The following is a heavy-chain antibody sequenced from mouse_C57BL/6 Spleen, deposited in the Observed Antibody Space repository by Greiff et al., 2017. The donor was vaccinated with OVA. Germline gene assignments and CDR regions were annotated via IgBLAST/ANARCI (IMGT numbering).Heavy chain of an antibody. J-gene: IGHJ2*01. CDR1: GYTFTSYW. Sequence: QVQLQQPGAELVRPGSSVKLSCKASGYTFTSYWMDWVKQRPGQGLEWIGNIYPSDSETHYNQKFKDKATLTVDESSSTAYMQLSSLTSEDSAVYYCARDHYGNYDYFDYWGQGTTLTVSS. V-gene: IGHV1-61*01. CDR2: IYPSDSET. D-gene: IGHD2-1*01. CDR3: ARDHYGNYDYFDY.